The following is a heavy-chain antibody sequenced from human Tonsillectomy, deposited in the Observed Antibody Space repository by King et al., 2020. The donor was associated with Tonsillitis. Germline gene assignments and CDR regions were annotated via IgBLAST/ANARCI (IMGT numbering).Heavy chain of an antibody. CDR2: IYHSGST. Sequence: QLQESGPGLVKPSGTLSLTCVVSGGSFSSGNWWSWVRQPPGKGLECIGEIYHSGSTNYNPSLKSRVTISVDKSKNQFSLKLSSVTAADTAVYFCARGISTWRRHRYFGYWGQGTLATVSS. J-gene: IGHJ4*02. D-gene: IGHD1-14*01. CDR1: GGSFSSGNW. V-gene: IGHV4-4*02. CDR3: ARGISTWRRHRYFGY.